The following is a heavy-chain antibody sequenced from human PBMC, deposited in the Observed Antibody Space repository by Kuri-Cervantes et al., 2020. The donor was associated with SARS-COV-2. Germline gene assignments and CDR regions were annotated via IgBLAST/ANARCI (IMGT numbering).Heavy chain of an antibody. Sequence: SETLSLTCTVSGGSISSSSYYWGWIRQPPGKGLEWIGSIYYSGSTYYNPSLKSRVTISVDTSKNQFSLKLSSVTAADTAVYYCARREIAAEHRWFDPWGQGTLVTVSS. CDR3: ARREIAAEHRWFDP. D-gene: IGHD6-13*01. J-gene: IGHJ5*02. CDR1: GGSISSSSYY. V-gene: IGHV4-39*01. CDR2: IYYSGST.